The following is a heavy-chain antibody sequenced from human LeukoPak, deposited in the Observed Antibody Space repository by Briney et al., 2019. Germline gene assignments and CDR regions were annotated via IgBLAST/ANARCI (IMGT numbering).Heavy chain of an antibody. Sequence: GGSLRLSCAASGFSVSNTYMSWVRQAPGKGLEWVSIIYSGGNTYYADSVKGRFTISRDNSKNTLYLQMNRLRPEDTAVYYCARGTVTAPDYWGQGTLVSVSS. V-gene: IGHV3-53*01. D-gene: IGHD2-21*02. CDR2: IYSGGNT. CDR3: ARGTVTAPDY. J-gene: IGHJ4*02. CDR1: GFSVSNTY.